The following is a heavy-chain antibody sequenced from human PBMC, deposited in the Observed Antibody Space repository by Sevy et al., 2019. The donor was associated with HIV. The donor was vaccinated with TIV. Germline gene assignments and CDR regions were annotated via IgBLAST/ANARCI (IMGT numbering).Heavy chain of an antibody. J-gene: IGHJ6*02. CDR2: ISYDGSNK. CDR3: SRDDYYFIMDV. CDR1: GFSFSSYA. Sequence: GGSLRVSCAASGFSFSSYAMHWVRQAPGKGLEWVAEISYDGSNKYYADSVKGRFTISRDNSKNTLYLQMNSLRAEDTAVYFCSRDDYYFIMDVWGQGTTVTVSS. V-gene: IGHV3-30*04.